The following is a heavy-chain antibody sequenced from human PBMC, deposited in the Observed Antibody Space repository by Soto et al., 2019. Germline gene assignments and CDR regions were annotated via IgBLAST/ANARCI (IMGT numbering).Heavy chain of an antibody. V-gene: IGHV4-39*01. CDR1: GDSITSRRHE. CDR3: ARSSIEPSVFMYPFDS. D-gene: IGHD6-6*01. J-gene: IGHJ4*02. CDR2: IYYDGNT. Sequence: QLQLQESGPGLVKPSETLSLTCTVSGDSITSRRHEWCWIRQPPGKGLECIANIYYDGNTYYNPYLKNRVTISLDTSKKQFYLRLSSVTAAETAVSYCARSSIEPSVFMYPFDSWGQGTMVTVSS.